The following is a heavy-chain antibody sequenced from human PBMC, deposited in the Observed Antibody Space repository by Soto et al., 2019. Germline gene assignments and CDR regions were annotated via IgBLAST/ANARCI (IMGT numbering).Heavy chain of an antibody. CDR1: GFTFSSYS. CDR2: ISISSSTI. Sequence: EVQLVESGGGLVQPGGSLRLSCAASGFTFSSYSMNWVRQAPGKGLEWVSYISISSSTIYYADSVKGRFTISRDNAKNSLYLQLNSLRADDTAVYYCARGAYYYDSSGLSYWGQGTLVTVSS. D-gene: IGHD3-22*01. V-gene: IGHV3-48*01. CDR3: ARGAYYYDSSGLSY. J-gene: IGHJ4*02.